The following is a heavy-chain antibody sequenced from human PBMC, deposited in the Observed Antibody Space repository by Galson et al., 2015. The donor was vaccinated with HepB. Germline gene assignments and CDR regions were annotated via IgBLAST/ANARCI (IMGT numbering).Heavy chain of an antibody. J-gene: IGHJ5*02. Sequence: SVKVSCKASGYTFTSYTVHWVRQAPGQRPEWMGWINGGNGNTRYSHLFQGRVTITRDTSATTAYMELSGLTSEDTAMYFCTRPGRVITPWDWFDPWGQGTLVIVSS. CDR3: TRPGRVITPWDWFDP. CDR1: GYTFTSYT. CDR2: INGGNGNT. D-gene: IGHD3-22*01. V-gene: IGHV1-3*01.